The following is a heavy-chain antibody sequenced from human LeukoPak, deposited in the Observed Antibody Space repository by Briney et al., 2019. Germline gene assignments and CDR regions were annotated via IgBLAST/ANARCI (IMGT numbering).Heavy chain of an antibody. CDR3: ARGPTPVTARPFDY. V-gene: IGHV3-7*01. D-gene: IGHD2-21*02. CDR1: GFTFSTYW. CDR2: IKSDGSEN. Sequence: GGSLRLSCAASGFTFSTYWMTWVRQAPGKGLEWVAHIKSDGSENYYVDSLKGRFTISRDNAKNSLYLQMNSLRAEDTAVYYCARGPTPVTARPFDYWGQGTLVIVSS. J-gene: IGHJ4*02.